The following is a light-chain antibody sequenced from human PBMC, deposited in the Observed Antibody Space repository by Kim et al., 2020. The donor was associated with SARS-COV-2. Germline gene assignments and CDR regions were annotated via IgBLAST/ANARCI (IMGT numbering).Light chain of an antibody. CDR2: GNS. J-gene: IGLJ1*01. CDR3: QSYDSSLRGV. Sequence: GQRVTIPCTGSSANIGAGYDVHWYQQLPGTAPKLLIYGNSNRPSGVPDRFSGSKSGTSASLAITGLQAEDEADYYCQSYDSSLRGVFGTGTKVTVL. CDR1: SANIGAGYD. V-gene: IGLV1-40*01.